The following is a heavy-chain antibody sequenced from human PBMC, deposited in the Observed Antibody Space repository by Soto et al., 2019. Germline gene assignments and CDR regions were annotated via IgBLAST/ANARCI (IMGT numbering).Heavy chain of an antibody. Sequence: QVQLVQSGAEVKKPASSVKVSCTASGGTFNNYPITWVRQAPGEGLEWMGGSIPIFGTANYAQNFQGRVTISVDESTSTAYMELSSMRSEDTAVYYCARGRGYSGDDHYYYFDMDVWGQGTTVTVSS. CDR3: ARGRGYSGDDHYYYFDMDV. CDR2: SIPIFGTA. V-gene: IGHV1-69*01. D-gene: IGHD5-12*01. CDR1: GGTFNNYP. J-gene: IGHJ6*02.